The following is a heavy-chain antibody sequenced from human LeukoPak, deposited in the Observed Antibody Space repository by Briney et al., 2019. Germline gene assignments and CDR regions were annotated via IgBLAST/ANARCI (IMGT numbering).Heavy chain of an antibody. D-gene: IGHD4-23*01. J-gene: IGHJ4*02. V-gene: IGHV3-9*01. Sequence: GGSLRLSCAASGFTFDDYAMHWVRQAPGKGLEWVSGISWNSGSIGYADSVKGRFTISRDNAKNSLYLQMNSLRAEDTAVYYCASRWPGYYWGQGTLVTVSS. CDR1: GFTFDDYA. CDR3: ASRWPGYY. CDR2: ISWNSGSI.